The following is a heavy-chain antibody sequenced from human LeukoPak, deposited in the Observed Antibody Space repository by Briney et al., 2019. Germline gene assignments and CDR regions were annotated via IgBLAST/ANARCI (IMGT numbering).Heavy chain of an antibody. D-gene: IGHD5-12*01. J-gene: IGHJ4*02. V-gene: IGHV3-74*01. CDR3: ARDRLKLYSGYDSDY. CDR1: GFTFSSYW. CDR2: INSDGSST. Sequence: GGSLRLSCAASGFTFSSYWMHWVRQAPGKGLVWVSRINSDGSSTSYADSVKGQFTISRDNAKNSLYLQMNSLRAEDTAVYYCARDRLKLYSGYDSDYWGQGTLVTVSS.